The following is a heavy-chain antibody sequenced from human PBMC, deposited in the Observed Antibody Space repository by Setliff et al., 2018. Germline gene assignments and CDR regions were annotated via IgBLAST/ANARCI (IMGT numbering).Heavy chain of an antibody. CDR3: AVSYGSGRYCSGGSCPYGMDV. CDR1: GFIFSSCG. Sequence: PGGSLRLSCAASGFIFSSCGTHWVRQGPGTGLEWVAFIRYDGSNEYYADSVKGRFTISRDNSKNTLFLHMNSLKPEDTAVYYCAVSYGSGRYCSGGSCPYGMDVWGQGTTVTVSS. D-gene: IGHD2-15*01. CDR2: IRYDGSNE. V-gene: IGHV3-30*02. J-gene: IGHJ6*02.